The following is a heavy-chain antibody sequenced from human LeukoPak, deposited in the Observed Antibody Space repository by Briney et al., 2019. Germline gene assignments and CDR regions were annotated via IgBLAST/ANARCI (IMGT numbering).Heavy chain of an antibody. CDR1: GGSISSGGYY. V-gene: IGHV4-31*03. D-gene: IGHD3-10*01. CDR3: ARITRVRGSYDY. Sequence: KPSQTLSLTCTVSGGSISSGGYYWSWIRQHPGKGLEWIGYIYYSGSTYYNPSLKSRVTISVDTSKNQFSLKLSSVTAADTAVYYCARITRVRGSYDYWGQGTLVTVSS. J-gene: IGHJ4*02. CDR2: IYYSGST.